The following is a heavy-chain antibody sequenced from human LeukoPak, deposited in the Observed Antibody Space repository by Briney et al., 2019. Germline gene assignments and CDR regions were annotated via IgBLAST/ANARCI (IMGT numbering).Heavy chain of an antibody. CDR2: ISTSGTTI. D-gene: IGHD3-16*01. V-gene: IGHV3-11*04. J-gene: IGHJ4*02. CDR3: ARGRGSYFSDH. CDR1: GFTFGDYY. Sequence: KTGGSLRLSCAASGFTFGDYYMSWIRQTPGKGLEWVSYISTSGTTIHYADSVKGRFTISRDNAKNSLYLQMNSLRAEDTAVYYWARGRGSYFSDHWGRGILVIVSS.